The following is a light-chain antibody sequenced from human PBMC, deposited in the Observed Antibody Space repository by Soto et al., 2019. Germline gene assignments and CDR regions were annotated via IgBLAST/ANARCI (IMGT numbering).Light chain of an antibody. CDR3: QQYDKWRT. CDR2: DAS. CDR1: QSVSSN. V-gene: IGKV3-15*01. J-gene: IGKJ1*01. Sequence: MVMTQSPFTLSLSPGDRXXLXXRASQSVSSNLAWYQQKPGQAPRLLIYDASTRATGVPARISGSGSGTEFTLTISSLQSEDFAVYYCQQYDKWRTFGQGTKVDIK.